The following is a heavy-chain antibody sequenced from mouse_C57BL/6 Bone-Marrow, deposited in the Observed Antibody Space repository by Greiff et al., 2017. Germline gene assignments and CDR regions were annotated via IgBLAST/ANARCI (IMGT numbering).Heavy chain of an antibody. CDR2: IDPSDSHT. J-gene: IGHJ2*01. CDR1: GYTFTSYW. V-gene: IGHV1-59*01. Sequence: QVQLQQPGAELVRPGTSVKLSCKASGYTFTSYWMHWVKQRPGQGLEWIGVIDPSDSHTNYNQKFKGKATLTVDTSSSTAYMQLSSLTSEDSAVYYCARQPVPRWGQGTTVTVSS. CDR3: ARQPVPR. D-gene: IGHD1-1*01.